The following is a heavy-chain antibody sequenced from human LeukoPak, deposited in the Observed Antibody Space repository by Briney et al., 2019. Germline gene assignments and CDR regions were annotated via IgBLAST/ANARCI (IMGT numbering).Heavy chain of an antibody. V-gene: IGHV4-39*01. CDR3: ARRLTAIVAIDN. CDR1: GGSVSSSCCY. J-gene: IGHJ4*02. D-gene: IGHD5-18*01. CDR2: IYYSGTT. Sequence: SETLSLTCTVSGGSVSSSCCYWGRIRQPPGKGLEWIGTIYYSGTTYYNPSLKSRVTISVDTSKNQFSLRLSSVTAADTAVYYCARRLTAIVAIDNWGQGTLVTVSS.